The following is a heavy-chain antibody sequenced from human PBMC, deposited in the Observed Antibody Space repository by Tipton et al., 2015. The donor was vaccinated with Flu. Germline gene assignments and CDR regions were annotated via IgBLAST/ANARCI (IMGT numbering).Heavy chain of an antibody. CDR2: VARTGST. D-gene: IGHD3-3*01. V-gene: IGHV4-38-2*02. J-gene: IGHJ4*02. CDR3: ARGGYYSFDY. CDR1: GDSISSDYY. Sequence: TLSLTCTVSGDSISSDYYWAWIRQFPGKGLEWIGTVARTGSTIYNPSLKSRVTISVDTSKNQFSLKLSSVTAADTAVYYCARGGYYSFDYWGQGTLVTVSS.